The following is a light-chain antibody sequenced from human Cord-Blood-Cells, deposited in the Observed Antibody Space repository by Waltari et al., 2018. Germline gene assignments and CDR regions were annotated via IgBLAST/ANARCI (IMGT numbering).Light chain of an antibody. Sequence: EIVLTQSPGTLSLSPGERATLSCRASQSVSSSYLAWYQQKPGQAPRLLIYGASSRATGIPDRFSGSGSVTDFTLTISRLEPEEFAVYYCQQYGSSPSFGGGTKVEIK. CDR1: QSVSSSY. V-gene: IGKV3-20*01. J-gene: IGKJ4*01. CDR2: GAS. CDR3: QQYGSSPS.